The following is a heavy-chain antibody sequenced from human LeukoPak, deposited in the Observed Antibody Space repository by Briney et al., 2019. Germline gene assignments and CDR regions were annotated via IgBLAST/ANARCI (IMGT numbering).Heavy chain of an antibody. V-gene: IGHV4-34*01. D-gene: IGHD3-10*01. CDR3: ARISPFYYGSGSYPDY. Sequence: PSETLSLTCAVYGGSFSGYYWSWIRQPPGKGLEWIGEINHSGSTNYNPSLKSRVTISVDTSKNQFSLKLSSVTAADTAVYYCARISPFYYGSGSYPDYWGQGTLVTVSS. J-gene: IGHJ4*02. CDR1: GGSFSGYY. CDR2: INHSGST.